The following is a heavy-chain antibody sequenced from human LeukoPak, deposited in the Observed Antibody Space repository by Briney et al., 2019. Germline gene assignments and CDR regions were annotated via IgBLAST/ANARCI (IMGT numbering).Heavy chain of an antibody. CDR1: GFTFSNYG. D-gene: IGHD6-19*01. CDR3: AKDLIGSGWHNYFDP. V-gene: IGHV3-30*18. Sequence: GSLRLSCAASGFTFSNYGMHWVRQAPGKGLEWVAMISYEGSSEYYADSVKGRFTISRDTSKNTLYLGMNSLRVEDTAVYHCAKDLIGSGWHNYFDPWGQGTLVTVSS. J-gene: IGHJ5*02. CDR2: ISYEGSSE.